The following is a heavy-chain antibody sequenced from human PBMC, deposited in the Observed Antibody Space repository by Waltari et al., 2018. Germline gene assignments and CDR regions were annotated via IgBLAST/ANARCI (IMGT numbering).Heavy chain of an antibody. D-gene: IGHD3-22*01. V-gene: IGHV4-38-2*01. CDR1: GYSISSGYY. J-gene: IGHJ4*02. Sequence: QVQLQESGPGLVKPSETLSLTCAVSGYSISSGYYWGWIRQPPGKGLEWIGSIYHSGSTYNNPALKSGATRAVDTSKNQFSRKLSSVTAADTAVYYWASQAPYYYDSSGPPLSWGQGTLVTVSS. CDR3: ASQAPYYYDSSGPPLS. CDR2: IYHSGST.